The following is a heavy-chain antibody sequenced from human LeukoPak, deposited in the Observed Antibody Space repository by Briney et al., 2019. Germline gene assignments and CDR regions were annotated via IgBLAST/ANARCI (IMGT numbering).Heavy chain of an antibody. V-gene: IGHV3-11*01. J-gene: IGHJ5*02. CDR3: ARGPTGSSNWFDP. D-gene: IGHD1-1*01. CDR1: GFTFSDYF. Sequence: GGSLRLSCAASGFTFSDYFMNWIRQAPGKGLEWVSHTSRSGSIIYYADSVKGRFTISRDNAKNSLYLQMNSLRAEDTAVYYCARGPTGSSNWFDPWGQGTLVTVSS. CDR2: TSRSGSII.